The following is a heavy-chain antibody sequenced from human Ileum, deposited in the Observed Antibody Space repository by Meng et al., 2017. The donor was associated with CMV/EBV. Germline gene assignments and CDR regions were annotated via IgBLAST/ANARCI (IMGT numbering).Heavy chain of an antibody. CDR3: AKEGKSSGWAGTFDY. Sequence: GFTLGNYGFHWVRQTPGKGLEWVGVISDDGSSKQYADTVKGRFTISRDNSKNTLYLQMNSLTPEETAVYYCAKEGKSSGWAGTFDYWGLGTLVTVSS. D-gene: IGHD6-19*01. V-gene: IGHV3-30-3*02. CDR2: ISDDGSSK. J-gene: IGHJ4*02. CDR1: GFTLGNYG.